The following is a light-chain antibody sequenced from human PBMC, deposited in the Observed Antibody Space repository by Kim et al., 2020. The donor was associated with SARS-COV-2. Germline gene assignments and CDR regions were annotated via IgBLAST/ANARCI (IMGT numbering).Light chain of an antibody. V-gene: IGKV1-9*01. CDR2: AAS. CDR3: QELNSFPP. CDR1: HDISIY. Sequence: SASVGDRVTITCRASHDISIYLAWYQQKPGKAPNLLISAASTLHSGVPSRFSGSGSGTDFTLTITGLQPEDFATYYCQELNSFPPFGQGTRLEIK. J-gene: IGKJ5*01.